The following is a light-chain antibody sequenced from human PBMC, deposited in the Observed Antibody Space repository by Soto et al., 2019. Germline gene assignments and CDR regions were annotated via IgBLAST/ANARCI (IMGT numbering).Light chain of an antibody. CDR2: AAS. J-gene: IGKJ3*01. CDR1: QSVSSDY. CDR3: QQYGTSPLFT. Sequence: EIVLTQSPDTLSLSPGERATLSCRASQSVSSDYLAWYQQKPGQAPRLLIYAASSRATGIPDRFSGSGSGTDFTLTITRLEPEDFAVYYCQQYGTSPLFTFGPGTKVDIK. V-gene: IGKV3-20*01.